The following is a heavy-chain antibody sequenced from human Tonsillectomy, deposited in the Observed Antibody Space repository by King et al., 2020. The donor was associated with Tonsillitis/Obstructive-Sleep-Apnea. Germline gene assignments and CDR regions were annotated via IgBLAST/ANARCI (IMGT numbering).Heavy chain of an antibody. CDR3: ARDGGVGEGDV. V-gene: IGHV3-7*01. J-gene: IGHJ6*04. CDR1: RFTFSDYW. CDR2: IKQDGSDI. Sequence: VQLVESGGGLVQPGGSLRLSCAASRFTFSDYWMSWVRQAPGKGPEWVANIKQDGSDIYYVDSVRGRFTISRDNAKNSLYLQMNSLRVEDTAVYYCARDGGVGEGDVWGKGTTVTVSS. D-gene: IGHD3-16*01.